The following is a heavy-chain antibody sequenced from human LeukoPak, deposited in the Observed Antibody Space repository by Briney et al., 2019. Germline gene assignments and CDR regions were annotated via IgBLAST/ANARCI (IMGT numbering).Heavy chain of an antibody. V-gene: IGHV1-69*04. D-gene: IGHD6-13*01. CDR3: ARYSSPLRYFDY. CDR2: IIPILGIA. CDR1: GGTFSSYA. J-gene: IGHJ4*02. Sequence: SVKVSCKASGGTFSSYAISWVRQAPGQGLEWMGRIIPILGIANYAQKFQGRVTITADKSTSTAYMELSSLRSEDTAVYYCARYSSPLRYFDYWGQGTLVTVSS.